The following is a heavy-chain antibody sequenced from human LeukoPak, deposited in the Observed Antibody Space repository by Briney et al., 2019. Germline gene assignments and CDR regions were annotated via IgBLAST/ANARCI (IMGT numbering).Heavy chain of an antibody. D-gene: IGHD3-10*01. Sequence: SVKVSCKASGGTFSSYVINWVRQAPGQGLEWMGGIIPIFGTANYAQKFQGRVTITADESTGTAYMELSSLRSEDTAMYYCARGGSGSYADWGQGTLVTVSS. V-gene: IGHV1-69*13. CDR3: ARGGSGSYAD. CDR2: IIPIFGTA. CDR1: GGTFSSYV. J-gene: IGHJ4*02.